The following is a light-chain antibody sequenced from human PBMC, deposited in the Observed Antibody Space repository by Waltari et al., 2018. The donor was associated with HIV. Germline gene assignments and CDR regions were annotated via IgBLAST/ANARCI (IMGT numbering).Light chain of an antibody. CDR1: QSVSSN. V-gene: IGKV3-15*01. CDR3: QQYNNWPPYT. J-gene: IGKJ2*01. Sequence: EIVMTQSPATLSVSPGDRATLSCRASQSVSSNLAWYQQTPGQAPRLLIYGASTRATGIPARFSGSGSGTEFTLTISSLQSEDFAVYYCQQYNNWPPYTFGQGTKLEIK. CDR2: GAS.